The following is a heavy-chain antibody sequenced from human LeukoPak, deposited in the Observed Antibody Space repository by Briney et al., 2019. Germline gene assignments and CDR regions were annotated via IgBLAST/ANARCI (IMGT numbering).Heavy chain of an antibody. J-gene: IGHJ6*02. CDR3: ARDRVLRYFDWLFNV. Sequence: PGGSLRLSCAASGFTFSSYAMHWVRQAPGKGLEWVAFIRYDGYNKYYADSVKGRFTISRDNSKNTLYLQMNSLRAEDTAVYYCARDRVLRYFDWLFNVWGQGATVTVSS. CDR1: GFTFSSYA. CDR2: IRYDGYNK. D-gene: IGHD3-9*01. V-gene: IGHV3-30*02.